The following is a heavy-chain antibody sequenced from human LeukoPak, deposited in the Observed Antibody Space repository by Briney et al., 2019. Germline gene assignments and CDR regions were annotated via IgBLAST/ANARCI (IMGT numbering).Heavy chain of an antibody. CDR3: ARGNYYGMDV. V-gene: IGHV3-74*01. Sequence: GGSLRLSCVASGFTFSNYWMHWVRQAPGKGLVWVSRINSDGGSTADADSVKGRITISRDNAKNTLYLQMNSLRAEDTAVYYCARGNYYGMDVWGQGTTVTVSS. CDR2: INSDGGST. J-gene: IGHJ6*02. CDR1: GFTFSNYW.